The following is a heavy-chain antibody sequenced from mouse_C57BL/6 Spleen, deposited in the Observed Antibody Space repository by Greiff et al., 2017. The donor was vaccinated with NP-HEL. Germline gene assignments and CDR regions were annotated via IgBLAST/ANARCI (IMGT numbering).Heavy chain of an antibody. CDR3: ARWGITDAMDY. J-gene: IGHJ4*01. V-gene: IGHV1-50*01. Sequence: QVQLQQSGAELVKPGASVKLSCKASGYTFTSYWMQWVKQRPGQGLEWIGEIDPSDSYTNYNQKFKGKATLTVETSSITAYMQLSSLTSEDSAVYYCARWGITDAMDYWGQGTSVTVSS. D-gene: IGHD2-4*01. CDR1: GYTFTSYW. CDR2: IDPSDSYT.